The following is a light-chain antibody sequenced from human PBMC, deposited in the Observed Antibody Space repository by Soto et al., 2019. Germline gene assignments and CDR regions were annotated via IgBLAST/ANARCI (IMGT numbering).Light chain of an antibody. CDR3: QQYGDSPT. J-gene: IGKJ4*01. CDR2: GAS. CDR1: QSVRSSY. Sequence: EIVLTQSPGTLSLSPGERATLSCRASQSVRSSYLAWYQQKPGQAPRLLIYGASSRATGIPDRFSGSGSGTDFTLTISTLQPEDLACDYCQQYGDSPTFGGGTKVGIK. V-gene: IGKV3-20*01.